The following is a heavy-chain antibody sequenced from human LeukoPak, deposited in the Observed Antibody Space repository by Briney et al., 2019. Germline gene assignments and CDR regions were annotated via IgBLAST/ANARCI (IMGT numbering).Heavy chain of an antibody. Sequence: GGSLRLSCAASGFTFDDYGMSWVREAPGKGLEWVSGINWNGGSTGYADSVKGRFTISRGNSRNTLYLQMNRLRTEDTAVYYCAREQQGRRAAFDYWGQGTPVTVSS. J-gene: IGHJ4*02. V-gene: IGHV3-20*04. CDR1: GFTFDDYG. CDR3: AREQQGRRAAFDY. CDR2: INWNGGST. D-gene: IGHD1-1*01.